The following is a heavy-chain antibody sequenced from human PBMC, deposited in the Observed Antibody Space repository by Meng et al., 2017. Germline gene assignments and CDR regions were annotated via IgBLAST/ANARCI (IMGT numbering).Heavy chain of an antibody. Sequence: SQTLSLTCAVPGYSISSGYYWGWIRQPPGKGLEWSGSIYHSGSTYYNPSLKSRVTISVDTSKNQFSLKLSSVTAADTAVYYCARAGDGDYGVYYYYYGMDVWGQGTAVTVSS. D-gene: IGHD4-17*01. V-gene: IGHV4-38-2*01. CDR3: ARAGDGDYGVYYYYYGMDV. CDR1: GYSISSGYY. J-gene: IGHJ6*02. CDR2: IYHSGST.